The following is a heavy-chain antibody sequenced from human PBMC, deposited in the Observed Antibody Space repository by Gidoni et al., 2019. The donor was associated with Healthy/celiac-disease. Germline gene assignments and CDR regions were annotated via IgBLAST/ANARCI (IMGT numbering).Heavy chain of an antibody. CDR2: IKQDGSEK. Sequence: EVQLVESGGGLVQPGGSLRLSCAASGFTFSSYWMSWVRQAPGKGLEWVANIKQDGSEKYYVDSVKGRFTISRDNAKNSLYLQMNSLRAEDTAVYYCARYPRTKQHLEPSYYYYYYMDVWGKGTTVTVSS. J-gene: IGHJ6*03. CDR1: GFTFSSYW. V-gene: IGHV3-7*03. D-gene: IGHD6-13*01. CDR3: ARYPRTKQHLEPSYYYYYYMDV.